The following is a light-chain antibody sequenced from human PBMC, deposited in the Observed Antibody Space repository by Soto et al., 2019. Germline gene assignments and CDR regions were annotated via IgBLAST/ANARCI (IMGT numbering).Light chain of an antibody. CDR1: QTIMTY. J-gene: IGKJ2*03. CDR2: AAS. V-gene: IGKV1-39*01. CDR3: QQSFNSPYS. Sequence: DIQMTQSPSSLSASVGDEVTITCRASQTIMTYLNWYQLKPGKPPRLLIYAASSLQSGVPSRFSGSGSGTDFTLTISSLQPEDFATYSCQQSFNSPYSFGQGTRVDIK.